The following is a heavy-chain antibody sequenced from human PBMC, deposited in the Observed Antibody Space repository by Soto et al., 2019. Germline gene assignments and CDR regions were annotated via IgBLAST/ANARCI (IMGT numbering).Heavy chain of an antibody. Sequence: APVKVSCQASCFTFSSYGISWGRQAPGQGLEWMGWISAYNGNTNYAQKLQGRVTMTTDTSTSTAYMELRSLRSDDTAVYYCARDGIMTTVTVIDPWGQGTLVTVSS. V-gene: IGHV1-18*01. CDR2: ISAYNGNT. D-gene: IGHD4-17*01. J-gene: IGHJ5*02. CDR3: ARDGIMTTVTVIDP. CDR1: CFTFSSYG.